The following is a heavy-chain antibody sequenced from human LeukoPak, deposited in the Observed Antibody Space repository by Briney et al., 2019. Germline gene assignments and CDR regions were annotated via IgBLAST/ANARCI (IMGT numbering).Heavy chain of an antibody. CDR2: INSDGIST. Sequence: GGSLRLSCAASRFTFSRYWMHWVRQAPGKGLVWVSRINSDGISTSYADSVKGRFTISRDNSKNTLFLQMNSLRADDTAIYYCAKAASYTSSFSAGDWFDPWGQGTLVSVSS. CDR1: RFTFSRYW. CDR3: AKAASYTSSFSAGDWFDP. V-gene: IGHV3-74*01. D-gene: IGHD6-19*01. J-gene: IGHJ5*02.